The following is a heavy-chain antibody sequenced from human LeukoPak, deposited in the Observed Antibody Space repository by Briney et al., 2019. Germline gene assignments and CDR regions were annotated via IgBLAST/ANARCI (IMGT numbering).Heavy chain of an antibody. D-gene: IGHD5-24*01. CDR1: GDSVSSKSAT. V-gene: IGHV6-1*01. CDR3: ARRTDDYNLLDY. J-gene: IGHJ4*02. Sequence: SHTLSLTRALSGDSVSSKSATWKWIRHSPSGGLECLGRTYYRSKWYNDYAVSVKSRITINPDTSKNQFSLQLNSVTPEDTAVYYCARRTDDYNLLDYWGQGTLVTVSS. CDR2: TYYRSKWYN.